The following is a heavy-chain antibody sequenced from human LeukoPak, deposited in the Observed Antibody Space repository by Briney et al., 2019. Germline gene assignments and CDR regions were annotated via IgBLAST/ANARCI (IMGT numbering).Heavy chain of an antibody. CDR3: ARADRLHGGPYLIGP. D-gene: IGHD2-21*01. CDR1: GFSFISFG. J-gene: IGHJ5*02. V-gene: IGHV1-2*02. CDR2: INPNSGGT. Sequence: ASVKVSCKAFGFSFISFGFNWVRQAPGQGLEWMGWINPNSGGTSSAQKFQGRVTMTRDTSITTVYMEVSWLTSDDTAIYYCARADRLHGGPYLIGPWGQGTLVTVSS.